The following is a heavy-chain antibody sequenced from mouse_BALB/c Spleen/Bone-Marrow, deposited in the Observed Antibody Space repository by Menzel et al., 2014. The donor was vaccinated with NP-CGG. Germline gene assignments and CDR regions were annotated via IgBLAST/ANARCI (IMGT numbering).Heavy chain of an antibody. Sequence: VQLKQSGPELVKPGASVKMSCKASGYTFTSYVMHWVKQKPGQGLEWIGYINPYNDGTKYNEKFKGKATLTSDKSSSTAYMELSSLTSEYSAVYYCASPYYRYDGFAYWGQGTLVTVSA. V-gene: IGHV1-14*01. J-gene: IGHJ3*01. D-gene: IGHD2-14*01. CDR3: ASPYYRYDGFAY. CDR2: INPYNDGT. CDR1: GYTFTSYV.